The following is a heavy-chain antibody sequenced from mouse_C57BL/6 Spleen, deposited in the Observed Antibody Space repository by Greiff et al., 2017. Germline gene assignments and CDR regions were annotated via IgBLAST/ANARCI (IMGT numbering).Heavy chain of an antibody. V-gene: IGHV3-6*01. J-gene: IGHJ3*01. D-gene: IGHD2-4*01. CDR1: GYSITSGYY. Sequence: EVQVVESGPGLVKPSQSLSLTCSVTGYSITSGYYWNWIRQFPGNKLEWMGYISYDGSNNYNPSLKNRISITRDTSKNQFFLKLNSVTTEDTATYCCATLYYDYPWFAYWGQGTLVTVSA. CDR3: ATLYYDYPWFAY. CDR2: ISYDGSN.